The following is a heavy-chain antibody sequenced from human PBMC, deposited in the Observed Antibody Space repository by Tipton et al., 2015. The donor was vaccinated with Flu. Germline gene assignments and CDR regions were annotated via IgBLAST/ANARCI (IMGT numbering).Heavy chain of an antibody. CDR3: TGPYYYDSSGYYRDAFDI. CDR2: IRSKVNSYAT. V-gene: IGHV3-73*01. D-gene: IGHD3-22*01. Sequence: SLRLSCAASGFTFSDSAMHWVRQTSGKGLEWVGRIRSKVNSYATVYAASVKGRFTISRDDSKNTAYLQMNSLKTEDTAVYYCTGPYYYDSSGYYRDAFDIWGQGTMVTVSS. CDR1: GFTFSDSA. J-gene: IGHJ3*02.